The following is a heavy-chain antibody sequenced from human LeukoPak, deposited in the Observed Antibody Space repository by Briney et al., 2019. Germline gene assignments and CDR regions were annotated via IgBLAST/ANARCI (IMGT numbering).Heavy chain of an antibody. V-gene: IGHV4-39*07. D-gene: IGHD3-10*01. CDR3: ARNLMVRGVIIENDY. Sequence: SETLSLTCTVSGGSVSSSSYYWGWIRQPPGKGLEWIGSIYYSGSTNYNPSLKSRVTISVDTSKNQFSLKMSSVTAADTAVYYCARNLMVRGVIIENDYWGQGTLVTVSS. J-gene: IGHJ4*02. CDR2: IYYSGST. CDR1: GGSVSSSSYY.